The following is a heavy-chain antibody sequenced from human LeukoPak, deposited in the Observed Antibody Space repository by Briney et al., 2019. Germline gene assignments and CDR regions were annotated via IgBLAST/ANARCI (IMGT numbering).Heavy chain of an antibody. CDR3: ARSYRSSGWYREIIDAFDI. V-gene: IGHV3-21*01. J-gene: IGHJ3*02. D-gene: IGHD6-19*01. CDR1: GFTFSSYW. CDR2: ISSSSSYI. Sequence: GGSLRLSCAASGFTFSSYWMHWVRQAPGKGLEWVSSISSSSSYIYYADSVKGRFTISRDNAKNSLYLQMNSLRAEDTAVYYCARSYRSSGWYREIIDAFDIWGQGTMVTVSS.